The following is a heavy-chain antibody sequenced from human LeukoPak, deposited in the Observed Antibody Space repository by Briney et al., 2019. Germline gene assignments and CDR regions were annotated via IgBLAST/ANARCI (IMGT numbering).Heavy chain of an antibody. CDR3: ARGRGPTHYYYYYYGMDV. CDR2: IYYSGST. J-gene: IGHJ6*02. CDR1: GGSISSGGYY. Sequence: SQTLSLTCTVSGGSISSGGYYWSWIRQHPGKGLEWIGYIYYSGSTYYNPSLKSRVTISVDTSKNQFSLKLSSVTAADTAMYYCARGRGPTHYYYYYYGMDVWGQGTTVTVSS. D-gene: IGHD4-11*01. V-gene: IGHV4-31*03.